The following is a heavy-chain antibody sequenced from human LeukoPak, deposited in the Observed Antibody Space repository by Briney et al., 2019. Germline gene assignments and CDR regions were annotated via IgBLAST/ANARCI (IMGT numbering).Heavy chain of an antibody. V-gene: IGHV5-51*01. Sequence: GESLKISCKVSGYTFARFWIGWVRQMPGKGLAWMGIIYPGDSDTRYSPSFQGQVTISADKSIRAAYLQWSGLKASDTAIYYRVRGIWFGQSLYWYFDRWGRGTLVTVAS. J-gene: IGHJ2*01. D-gene: IGHD3-10*01. CDR2: IYPGDSDT. CDR1: GYTFARFW. CDR3: VRGIWFGQSLYWYFDR.